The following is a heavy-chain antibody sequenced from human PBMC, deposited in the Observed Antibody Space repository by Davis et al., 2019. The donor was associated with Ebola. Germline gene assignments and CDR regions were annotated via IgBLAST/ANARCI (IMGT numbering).Heavy chain of an antibody. D-gene: IGHD6-19*01. CDR1: GFTFSSYA. J-gene: IGHJ4*02. CDR2: INSGARSM. Sequence: GESLKISCAASGFTFSSYAMSWVRQAPGKGLEYVSHINSGARSMYYAESVKGRFTISRDDAKSTLYLQMNSLRDEDTAIYYCATDPEGWLDFDYWGQGTLVTVSS. CDR3: ATDPEGWLDFDY. V-gene: IGHV3-48*02.